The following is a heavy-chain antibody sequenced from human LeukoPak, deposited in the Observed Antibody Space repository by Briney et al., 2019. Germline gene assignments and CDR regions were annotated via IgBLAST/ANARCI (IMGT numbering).Heavy chain of an antibody. CDR1: GFTFSSYA. Sequence: GGSLRLSCAASGFTFSSYAMHWVRQAPGKGLEWVAVISYDGSNKYYADSVKGRFTISRDNSKNTLYLQMNSLRAEDTALYYCAKAMTGGYYYYYGMDVWGQGTTVTVSS. J-gene: IGHJ6*02. CDR3: AKAMTGGYYYYYGMDV. D-gene: IGHD3-22*01. CDR2: ISYDGSNK. V-gene: IGHV3-30*01.